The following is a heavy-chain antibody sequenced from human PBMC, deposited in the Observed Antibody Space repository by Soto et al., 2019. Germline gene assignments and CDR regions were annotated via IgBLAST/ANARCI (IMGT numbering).Heavy chain of an antibody. CDR1: GFTFDDYA. CDR3: ARAMPGTPVARGFDV. J-gene: IGHJ3*01. CDR2: ISWDGGKV. Sequence: GGSLRLSCAASGFTFDDYAMHWVRQGPGKGLEWVSGISWDGGKVAYGNSVEGRFTISRDNAKNSLYLQMSSLRPEDTALYFCARAMPGTPVARGFDVWGQGTMVTVSS. D-gene: IGHD6-13*01. V-gene: IGHV3-9*01.